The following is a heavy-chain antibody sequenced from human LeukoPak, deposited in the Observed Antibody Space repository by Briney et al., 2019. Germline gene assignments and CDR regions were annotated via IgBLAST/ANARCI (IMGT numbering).Heavy chain of an antibody. V-gene: IGHV3-23*01. CDR1: GFTFSSYA. CDR2: ISGSGGST. J-gene: IGHJ4*02. D-gene: IGHD2-2*01. CDR3: AKGYCSSTSCSLNY. Sequence: TGGSLRLSCAASGFTFSSYAMSWVRQAPGKGLEWVSAISGSGGSTYYADSVKGRFTISRDNSKNTLYLQMNSLRAEDTAVYYCAKGYCSSTSCSLNYWGQGTLVTVS.